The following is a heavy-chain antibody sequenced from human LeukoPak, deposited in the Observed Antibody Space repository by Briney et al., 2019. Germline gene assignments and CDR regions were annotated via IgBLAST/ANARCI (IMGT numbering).Heavy chain of an antibody. CDR1: GGSISSSNW. Sequence: SETLSLTCAVSGGSISSSNWWSWVRQPPGKGLEWIGEIYHSGSTNYNPSLESRVTISVDRSKNQFSLKLRSATAADTAVYYCAGLYCSRTSCFFDYWGQGTLVTVSS. CDR2: IYHSGST. D-gene: IGHD2-2*01. J-gene: IGHJ4*02. CDR3: AGLYCSRTSCFFDY. V-gene: IGHV4-4*02.